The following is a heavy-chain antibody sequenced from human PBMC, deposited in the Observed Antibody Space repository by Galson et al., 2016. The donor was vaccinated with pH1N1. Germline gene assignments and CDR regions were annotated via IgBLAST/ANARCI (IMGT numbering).Heavy chain of an antibody. CDR3: ARAIAQGDSY. CDR2: INQDGSVK. D-gene: IGHD2-21*01. Sequence: SLRLSCAASGFSLSSFWMTWVRQAPGKGLEWVANINQDGSVKYYVDSVKGRFTISGDIAKNSLYLQMDSLRAEDTAIYYCARAIAQGDSYWGQGTLVTVSS. V-gene: IGHV3-7*01. J-gene: IGHJ4*02. CDR1: GFSLSSFW.